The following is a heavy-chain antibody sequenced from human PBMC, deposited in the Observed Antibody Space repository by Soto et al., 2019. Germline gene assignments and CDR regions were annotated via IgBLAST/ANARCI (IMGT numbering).Heavy chain of an antibody. CDR1: GVSVSSGSFY. CDR3: ARGATVTQYDY. J-gene: IGHJ4*02. V-gene: IGHV4-61*01. Sequence: PSETPSLTCTVSGVSVSSGSFYWAWIRQPPGKGLEWIGFGSYSGTTNYKPSLKSRVTISVDTSRSQISLKVSSLTAADTAVYYCARGATVTQYDYWGQGTLVTVSS. CDR2: GSYSGTT. D-gene: IGHD4-17*01.